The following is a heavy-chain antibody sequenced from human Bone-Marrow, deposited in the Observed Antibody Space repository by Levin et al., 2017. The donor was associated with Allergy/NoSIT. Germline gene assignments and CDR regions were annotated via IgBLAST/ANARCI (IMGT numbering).Heavy chain of an antibody. D-gene: IGHD2-15*01. Sequence: SETLSLTCAVYGGSFSGYYWSWIRQPPGKGLEWIGEINHSGSTNYNPSLKSRVTISVDTSKNQFSLKLSSVTAADTAVYYCARCPYMLGYCSGGSCYAGAFDIWGQGTMVTVSS. CDR2: INHSGST. CDR1: GGSFSGYY. V-gene: IGHV4-34*01. CDR3: ARCPYMLGYCSGGSCYAGAFDI. J-gene: IGHJ3*02.